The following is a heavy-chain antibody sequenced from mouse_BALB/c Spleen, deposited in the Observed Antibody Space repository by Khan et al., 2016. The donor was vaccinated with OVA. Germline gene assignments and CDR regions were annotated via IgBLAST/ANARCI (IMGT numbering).Heavy chain of an antibody. CDR2: VSTGGHYT. J-gene: IGHJ3*01. CDR3: ARLAYYYDSEGVAY. D-gene: IGHD1-1*01. CDR1: GFTFSTYG. V-gene: IGHV5-6*01. Sequence: EVELVESGGDVVKPGGSLKLSCAASGFTFSTYGMSWVRQTPDKRLEWVATVSTGGHYTYYPDTVKGRFTISRDNAKNTLYLQMSSLKSEDTAIFYGARLAYYYDSEGVAYWGQGTLVTVSA.